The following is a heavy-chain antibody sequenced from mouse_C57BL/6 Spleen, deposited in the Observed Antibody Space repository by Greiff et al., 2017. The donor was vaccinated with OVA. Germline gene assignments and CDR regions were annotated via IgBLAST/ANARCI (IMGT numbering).Heavy chain of an antibody. V-gene: IGHV5-17*01. CDR2: ISSGSSTI. CDR1: GFTFSDYG. Sequence: EVQGVESGGGLVKPGGSLKLSCAASGFTFSDYGMHWVRQAPEKGLEWVAYISSGSSTIYYADTVKGRFTISRDNAKNTLFLQMTSLRSEDTAMYYCARNYDGYYTWFAYWGQGTLVTVSA. CDR3: ARNYDGYYTWFAY. J-gene: IGHJ3*01. D-gene: IGHD2-3*01.